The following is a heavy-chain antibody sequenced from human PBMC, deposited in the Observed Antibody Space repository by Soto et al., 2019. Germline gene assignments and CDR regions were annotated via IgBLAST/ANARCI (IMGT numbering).Heavy chain of an antibody. Sequence: QVQLQESGPGLVKPSQTLSLTCTVSGGSISSGDYYWNWIRQRPGKGLEWIGYIYKNGNSYSNPSVQSRLSVAPATTKYQFSLELSSVTAADTGVYVCAGCREFRVGIGVWYFDYWGQGTRVTVSS. CDR1: GGSISSGDYY. CDR3: AGCREFRVGIGVWYFDY. V-gene: IGHV4-31*03. D-gene: IGHD1-26*01. J-gene: IGHJ4*02. CDR2: IYKNGNS.